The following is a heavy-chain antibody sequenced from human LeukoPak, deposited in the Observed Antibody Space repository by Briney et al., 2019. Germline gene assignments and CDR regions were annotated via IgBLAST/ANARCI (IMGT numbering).Heavy chain of an antibody. CDR1: GGSISSYSYY. CDR2: IYYSGST. Sequence: SETLSLTCTVSGGSISSYSYYWGWIRQPPGKGLEWIGNIYYSGSTYCNPSLKSRVTISVDTSKNQFSLKLSSVTAADTAVYYCARDREGTAPAGPGIYHYYFYMDAWGKGTTVTISS. J-gene: IGHJ6*03. D-gene: IGHD6-13*01. CDR3: ARDREGTAPAGPGIYHYYFYMDA. V-gene: IGHV4-39*07.